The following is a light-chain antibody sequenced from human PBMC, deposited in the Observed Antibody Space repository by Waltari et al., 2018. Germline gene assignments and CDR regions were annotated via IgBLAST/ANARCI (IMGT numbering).Light chain of an antibody. V-gene: IGLV1-51*01. CDR3: ATWDTSLGDLWV. J-gene: IGLJ3*02. Sequence: SVLTQPPSVSAAPGQTVTISCSGSRSNIGSNYVSWYQHLPRTAPKVLIYNNNERPSGIPDRFSGSTSGTSATLVITGLQTGDEADYYCATWDTSLGDLWVFGGGTRLTVL. CDR2: NNN. CDR1: RSNIGSNY.